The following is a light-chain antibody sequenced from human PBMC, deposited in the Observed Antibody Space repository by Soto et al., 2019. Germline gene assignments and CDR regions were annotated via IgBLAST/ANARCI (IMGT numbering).Light chain of an antibody. J-gene: IGKJ1*01. CDR2: GAS. CDR1: QSVSSN. V-gene: IGKV3D-15*02. Sequence: TLTVAPGEGATLSCRASQSVSSNLAWYQQKPGQAPRLLIYGASTRATGIPARFSGSGSGTEFTLTISSLQSEDFAVYYCQQYRTSPKTFGQGTKVDIK. CDR3: QQYRTSPKT.